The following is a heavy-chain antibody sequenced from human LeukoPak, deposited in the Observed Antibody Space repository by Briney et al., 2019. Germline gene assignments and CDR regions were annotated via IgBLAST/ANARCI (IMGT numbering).Heavy chain of an antibody. V-gene: IGHV3-74*01. CDR3: VRDWDHYDFDS. D-gene: IGHD3-3*01. Sequence: PGGSLRPSCAASGFTFSNYWIHWVRQVPGKGLVWVSRISPDGNYGNYADSVKGRFTISRDNAKNTVYLQMNSLRSEDTALFYCVRDWDHYDFDSWGQGTLVTVSS. CDR1: GFTFSNYW. CDR2: ISPDGNYG. J-gene: IGHJ5*01.